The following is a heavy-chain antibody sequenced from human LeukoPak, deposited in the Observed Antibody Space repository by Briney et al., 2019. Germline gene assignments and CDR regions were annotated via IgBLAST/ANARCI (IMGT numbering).Heavy chain of an antibody. Sequence: GGSLRLSCAASGFTFSTYALSWVRQAPGKGLEWVSGISGSGGSTYYADSVKGRFTISRDNSKNTLYLQMNSLRVEDTAVYYCARGAGWTYGMDVWGQGTTVTVSS. CDR2: ISGSGGST. CDR3: ARGAGWTYGMDV. CDR1: GFTFSTYA. D-gene: IGHD6-19*01. J-gene: IGHJ6*02. V-gene: IGHV3-23*01.